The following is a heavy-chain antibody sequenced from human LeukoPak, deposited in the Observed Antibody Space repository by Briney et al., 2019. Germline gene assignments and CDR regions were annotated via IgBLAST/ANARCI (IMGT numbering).Heavy chain of an antibody. J-gene: IGHJ4*02. CDR1: GYSISSGYY. V-gene: IGHV4-38-2*02. CDR3: ARLPPGYNDNSGYDSDY. CDR2: IYHSGST. Sequence: SETLSLTCTVSGYSISSGYYWGWIRQPPGKGLEWIGSIYHSGSTYYNPSLKSRVTISVDTSKNQFSLKLSSVTAADTAVYYCARLPPGYNDNSGYDSDYWGQGTLVTVSS. D-gene: IGHD3-22*01.